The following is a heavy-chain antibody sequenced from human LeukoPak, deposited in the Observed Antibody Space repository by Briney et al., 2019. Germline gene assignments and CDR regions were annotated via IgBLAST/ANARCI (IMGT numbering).Heavy chain of an antibody. V-gene: IGHV1-46*01. CDR1: GYTFTSYY. CDR3: ARGEVTQGYFDY. Sequence: ASVKVSCKASGYTFTSYYMHWARQAPGQGLEWMGIINPSGGSTSYAQKFQGRVTMTRNTSISTAYMELSSLRSEDTAVYYCARGEVTQGYFDYWGQGTLVTVSS. J-gene: IGHJ4*02. CDR2: INPSGGST. D-gene: IGHD4-11*01.